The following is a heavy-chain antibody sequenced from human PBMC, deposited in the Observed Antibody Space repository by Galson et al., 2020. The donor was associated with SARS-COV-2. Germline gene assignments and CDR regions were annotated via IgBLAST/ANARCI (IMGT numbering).Heavy chain of an antibody. D-gene: IGHD6-13*01. Sequence: ASVKVSCKASGYTFTSYYMHWVRQAPGQGLEWMGIINPSGGSTSYAQKFQGRVTMTRDTSTSTVYMELSSLRSEDTAVYYCASDLRSRLAAGGTSYYYDGMDVWGQGTTVTVSS. V-gene: IGHV1-46*03. J-gene: IGHJ6*02. CDR3: ASDLRSRLAAGGTSYYYDGMDV. CDR1: GYTFTSYY. CDR2: INPSGGST.